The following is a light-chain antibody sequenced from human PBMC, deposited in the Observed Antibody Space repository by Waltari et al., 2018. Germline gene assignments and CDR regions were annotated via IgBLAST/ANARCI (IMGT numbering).Light chain of an antibody. CDR2: GST. J-gene: IGLJ3*02. Sequence: QSVLTQPPSVSGAPGQKVTISCPGSGPNIGAGHAVHWYQQLPRAAPKLLIYGSTSRPLGVPDRFFGSTSGTSASLAITGLQAEDEGDYYCQSYDTSLSVVFGGGTKLTVL. CDR3: QSYDTSLSVV. CDR1: GPNIGAGHA. V-gene: IGLV1-40*01.